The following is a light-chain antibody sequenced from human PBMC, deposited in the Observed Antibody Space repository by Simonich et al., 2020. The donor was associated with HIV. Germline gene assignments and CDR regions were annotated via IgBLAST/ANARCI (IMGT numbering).Light chain of an antibody. CDR1: QSVSSN. J-gene: IGKJ1*01. CDR2: GAS. V-gene: IGKV3-15*01. Sequence: EIVMTQSPATLSVSPGETATLPCRASQSVSSNLAWSQQKPGQAPRLLIYGASTRATGIPARFSGSGSGTEFTLTISSMQSEDFAVYYCQQEETFGQGTKVEIK. CDR3: QQEET.